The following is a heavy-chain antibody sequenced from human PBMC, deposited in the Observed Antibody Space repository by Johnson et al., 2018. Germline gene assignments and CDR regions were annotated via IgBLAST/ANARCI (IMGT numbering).Heavy chain of an antibody. CDR3: ISWYYDSSGYYSAPFDI. CDR1: GFTFGDYA. CDR2: IRSKAYGGTT. V-gene: IGHV3-49*05. J-gene: IGHJ3*02. Sequence: VQLVQSGGGLVKPGRSLRLSCTASGFTFGDYAMSWFRQAPGKGLEWVGFIRSKAYGGTTEYAASVKGRFTISRDDSKSIAYLQMNSLKTEDTAVFYCISWYYDSSGYYSAPFDIWGQGTMVTVSS. D-gene: IGHD3-22*01.